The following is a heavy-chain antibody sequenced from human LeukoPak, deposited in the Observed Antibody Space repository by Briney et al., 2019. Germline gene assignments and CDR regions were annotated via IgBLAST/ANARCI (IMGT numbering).Heavy chain of an antibody. CDR3: ARTGSIVATTPVAYYGMDV. CDR1: GGTFSIYA. D-gene: IGHD5-12*01. Sequence: SVKVSCKASGGTFSIYAISWVRQTPGQGLEWMGGIIPIFGTANYAQKFQGRVTITADESTSTAYMELSSLRSEDTAVYYCARTGSIVATTPVAYYGMDVWGQGTTVTVSS. V-gene: IGHV1-69*01. J-gene: IGHJ6*02. CDR2: IIPIFGTA.